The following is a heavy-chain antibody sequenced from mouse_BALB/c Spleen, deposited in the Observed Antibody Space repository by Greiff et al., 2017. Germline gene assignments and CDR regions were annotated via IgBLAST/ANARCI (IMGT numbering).Heavy chain of an antibody. Sequence: VKLVESGAELARPGASVKLSCKASGYTFTSYWMQWVKQRPGQGLEWIGAIYPGDGDTRYTQKFKGKATLTADKSSSTAYMQLSSLASEDSAVYYCARGYHYGDYWYFDVWGAGTTVTVSS. J-gene: IGHJ1*01. CDR3: ARGYHYGDYWYFDV. V-gene: IGHV1-87*01. CDR2: IYPGDGDT. CDR1: GYTFTSYW. D-gene: IGHD2-4*01.